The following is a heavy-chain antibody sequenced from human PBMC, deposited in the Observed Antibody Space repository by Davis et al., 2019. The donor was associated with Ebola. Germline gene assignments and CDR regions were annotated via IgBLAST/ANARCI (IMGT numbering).Heavy chain of an antibody. V-gene: IGHV1-8*02. Sequence: ASVKVSCKASGGTFSSYAINWVRQATGQGLEWMGWMNPNSGNTGYVQKFQGRVTMTRNTSISTAYMELSSLRSEDTAVYYCARGGDIVVVVAATGFDYWGQGTLVTVSS. J-gene: IGHJ4*02. CDR2: MNPNSGNT. D-gene: IGHD2-15*01. CDR1: GGTFSSYA. CDR3: ARGGDIVVVVAATGFDY.